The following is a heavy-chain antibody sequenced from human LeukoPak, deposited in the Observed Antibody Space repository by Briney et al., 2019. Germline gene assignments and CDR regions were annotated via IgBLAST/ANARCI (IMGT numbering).Heavy chain of an antibody. CDR3: ARCSDYDTPEYYYGMDV. D-gene: IGHD5-12*01. J-gene: IGHJ6*02. CDR1: GDTFNNFA. Sequence: AASVKVSCKASGDTFNNFAISWVRQAPGQGLEWMGRIIPVLSTANYAPKFQGRLTITADRSTSTAFIEVSSLRSEDTAVYYCARCSDYDTPEYYYGMDVWGQGTTVTVSS. V-gene: IGHV1-69*04. CDR2: IIPVLSTA.